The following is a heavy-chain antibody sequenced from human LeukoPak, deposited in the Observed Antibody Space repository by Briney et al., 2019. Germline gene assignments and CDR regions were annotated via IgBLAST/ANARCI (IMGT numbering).Heavy chain of an antibody. V-gene: IGHV4-30-2*01. CDR2: IYYSGST. Sequence: KPSQTLSLTCAVSGGSISSGGYSWSWIRQPPGKGLEWIGYIYYSGSTYYNPSLKSRVTISVDRSKNQFSLKLSSVTAADTAVYYCARGGYYGSGSPDLDYWGQGTLVTVSS. CDR1: GGSISSGGYS. J-gene: IGHJ4*02. D-gene: IGHD3-10*01. CDR3: ARGGYYGSGSPDLDY.